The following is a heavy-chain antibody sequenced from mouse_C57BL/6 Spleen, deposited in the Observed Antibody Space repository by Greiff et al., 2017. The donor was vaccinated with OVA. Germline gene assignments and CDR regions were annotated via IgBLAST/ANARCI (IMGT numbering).Heavy chain of an antibody. CDR2: IHPNSGST. Sequence: VQLQQPGAELVKPGASVKLSCKASGYTFTSYWMHWVKQRPGQGLEWIGMIHPNSGSTNYNEKFKSKATLTVDKSSSTAYMQLSSLTSEDSAVYYCAREGAAQAKDYWGQGTTLTVSS. V-gene: IGHV1-64*01. CDR3: AREGAAQAKDY. D-gene: IGHD3-2*02. J-gene: IGHJ2*01. CDR1: GYTFTSYW.